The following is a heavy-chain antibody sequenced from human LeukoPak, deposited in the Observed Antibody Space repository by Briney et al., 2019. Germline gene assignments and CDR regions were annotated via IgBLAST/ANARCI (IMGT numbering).Heavy chain of an antibody. J-gene: IGHJ3*02. D-gene: IGHD7-27*01. V-gene: IGHV4-31*03. CDR3: ARDRLGETTGADAFDI. Sequence: SETLSLTCSVSGGSISSGFYYWGWIRQHPGKGLEWIGYIYYSGSTYYNPSLRSRVSISGDTTKNQFSLKLTSVTAADTAVYYCARDRLGETTGADAFDIWGQGTMVTVS. CDR2: IYYSGST. CDR1: GGSISSGFYY.